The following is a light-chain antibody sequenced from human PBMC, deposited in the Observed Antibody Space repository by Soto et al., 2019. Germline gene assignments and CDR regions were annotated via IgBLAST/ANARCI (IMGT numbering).Light chain of an antibody. CDR3: QQYYSYSRT. J-gene: IGKJ1*01. CDR2: GAS. V-gene: IGKV3-20*01. CDR1: QSVSSSF. Sequence: EIVLAQSPGTLSLSPGESATLSCRASQSVSSSFLAWYQQKAGQAPRLLIYGASRRATGIPDRFSGSGSGTEFTLTISSLQPDDLATYYCQQYYSYSRTFGQGTKVDIK.